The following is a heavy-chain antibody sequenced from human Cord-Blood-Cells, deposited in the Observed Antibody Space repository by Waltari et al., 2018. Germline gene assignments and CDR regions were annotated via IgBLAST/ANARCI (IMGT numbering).Heavy chain of an antibody. D-gene: IGHD2-2*02. J-gene: IGHJ5*02. CDR2: INPNSGGT. Sequence: QVQLVQSGAEVKKPGASVKVSCKASGYTFTGYYLHWVRQAPGQGLEWMGWINPNSGGTNYAQKFQGRVTMTRDTSISTAYMELSRLRSDDTAVYYCARDLGRPAAISSWFDPWGQGTLVTVSS. CDR1: GYTFTGYY. V-gene: IGHV1-2*02. CDR3: ARDLGRPAAISSWFDP.